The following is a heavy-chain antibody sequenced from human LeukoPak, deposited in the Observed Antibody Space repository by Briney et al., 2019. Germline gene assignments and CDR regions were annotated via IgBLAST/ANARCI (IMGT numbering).Heavy chain of an antibody. Sequence: PGGSLRLSCAASGFTFSSYWMTWVRQAPGKGLEWVANIKQDGSERYYVDSVKGRFTLSRDNAKNSLYLQMNSLRVEDTAVYYCARGRPDYSSSPAYYPMDVWGQGTTVTVSS. CDR3: ARGRPDYSSSPAYYPMDV. D-gene: IGHD6-13*01. V-gene: IGHV3-7*04. J-gene: IGHJ6*02. CDR1: GFTFSSYW. CDR2: IKQDGSER.